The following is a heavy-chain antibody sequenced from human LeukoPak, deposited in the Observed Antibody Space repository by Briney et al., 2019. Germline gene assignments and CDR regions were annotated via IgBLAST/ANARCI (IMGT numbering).Heavy chain of an antibody. CDR1: GFTFSTYA. D-gene: IGHD1-26*01. J-gene: IGHJ4*02. CDR2: ISNDGSNK. V-gene: IGHV3-30*04. CDR3: VRDLGGRSGH. Sequence: SGGSLRLSCAASGFTFSTYAMHWVRQAPGKGLEWVAVISNDGSNKYYADSVKGRFTISRDNSKSALYLQMNSLRAEDTAVYYCVRDLGGRSGHWGQGTLVTVSS.